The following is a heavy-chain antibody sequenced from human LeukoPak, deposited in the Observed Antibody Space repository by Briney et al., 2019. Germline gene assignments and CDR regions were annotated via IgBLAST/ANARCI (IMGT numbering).Heavy chain of an antibody. Sequence: GGSLSLSWAAAGFTFSSYSMNWVRQAPGKGLEWVSSISSSSSYIYYADSVKGRFTISRDNAKNSLYLQMNSLRAEHTAVYYCARNGCSSTSCYYYYYYYYMDVWGKGTTVTVSS. J-gene: IGHJ6*03. V-gene: IGHV3-21*01. D-gene: IGHD2-2*01. CDR1: GFTFSSYS. CDR3: ARNGCSSTSCYYYYYYYYMDV. CDR2: ISSSSSYI.